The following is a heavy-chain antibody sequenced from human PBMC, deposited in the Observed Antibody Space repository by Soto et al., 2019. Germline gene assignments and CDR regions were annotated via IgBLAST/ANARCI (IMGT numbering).Heavy chain of an antibody. Sequence: QVRLVQSGAEVRKTGASVKVSCKASGDSVSNDYLHWVRQAPGQGFEWLGLISPFGGATAYAQRFKGRVTVTMDKSSTTFYLELSSLRSDDTAVYYCAKGRGGKTLADFGMDVWGQGVTVTVSS. D-gene: IGHD3-16*01. CDR3: AKGRGGKTLADFGMDV. V-gene: IGHV1-46*01. CDR2: ISPFGGAT. CDR1: GDSVSNDY. J-gene: IGHJ6*02.